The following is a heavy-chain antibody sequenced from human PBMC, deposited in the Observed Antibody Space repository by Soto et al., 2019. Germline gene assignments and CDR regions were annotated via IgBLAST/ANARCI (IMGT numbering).Heavy chain of an antibody. CDR1: GGSFSGYY. D-gene: IGHD3-3*01. J-gene: IGHJ5*02. V-gene: IGHV4-34*01. CDR3: ARGLSRITIFGVVIVNWFDP. Sequence: SETLSLTCAVYGGSFSGYYWSWIRQPPGKGLEWIGEINHSGSTNYNPSLKSRVTISVDTSKNQFSLKLSSVTAADTAVYYCARGLSRITIFGVVIVNWFDPWGQGTLVTVSS. CDR2: INHSGST.